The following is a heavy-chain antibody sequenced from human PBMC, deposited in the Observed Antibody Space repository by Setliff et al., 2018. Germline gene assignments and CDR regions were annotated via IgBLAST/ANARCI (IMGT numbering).Heavy chain of an antibody. J-gene: IGHJ4*02. Sequence: NPSETLSLTCTVSGASISSGTYYWAWIRQPPGKGLEWIGRIHYRGTTYSNASLASRLTISVDTAKNQFSLKLTSVTAADTAVYYCARAPRYFDPTGSYFDFWGQGTLVTVSS. CDR3: ARAPRYFDPTGSYFDF. CDR2: IHYRGTT. D-gene: IGHD3-22*01. V-gene: IGHV4-39*07. CDR1: GASISSGTYY.